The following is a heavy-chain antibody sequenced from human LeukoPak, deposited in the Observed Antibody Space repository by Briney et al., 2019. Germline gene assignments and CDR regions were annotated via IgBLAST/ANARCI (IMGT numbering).Heavy chain of an antibody. CDR2: INPNSGGR. Sequence: GASVKVSCKASGYTFTGYYMHWVRQAPGQGLEWMGWINPNSGGRNYAQKFQGRVTMTRDTSISTAYMELSRLRSDDTAVYYCARVQLRYFDWLLGYWGQGTLVTVSS. CDR3: ARVQLRYFDWLLGY. J-gene: IGHJ4*02. CDR1: GYTFTGYY. V-gene: IGHV1-2*02. D-gene: IGHD3-9*01.